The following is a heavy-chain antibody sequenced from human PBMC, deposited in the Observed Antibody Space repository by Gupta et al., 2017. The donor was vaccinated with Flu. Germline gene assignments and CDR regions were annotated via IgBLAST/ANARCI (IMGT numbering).Heavy chain of an antibody. CDR1: GYTFTGYY. CDR3: ASEGYYGSGRTAPFHV. Sequence: QVQLVQSGAEVKKPGASVKVSCKSSGYTFTGYYIHWVRQAPGQGLEWMGWINPKNGDTNYAQKFQGWVTLTRDTSISTAYVELNNLISDNTAVYYCASEGYYGSGRTAPFHVWGQGTMVTVSS. D-gene: IGHD3-10*01. CDR2: INPKNGDT. J-gene: IGHJ3*01. V-gene: IGHV1-2*04.